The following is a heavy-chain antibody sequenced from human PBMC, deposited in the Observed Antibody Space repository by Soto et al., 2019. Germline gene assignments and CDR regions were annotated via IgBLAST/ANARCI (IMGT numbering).Heavy chain of an antibody. V-gene: IGHV1-69*13. CDR1: GATFSGYA. CDR2: IIPIFGTA. Sequence: GASVKVSCKASGATFSGYAISWVRQAPGQGLEWMVGIIPIFGTANYAQKFPRRVTITADESTSTAYMELSSLRSEDTAVYYCARGPIVVVIPSAFDIWGQGTMVTVSS. J-gene: IGHJ3*02. D-gene: IGHD3-22*01. CDR3: ARGPIVVVIPSAFDI.